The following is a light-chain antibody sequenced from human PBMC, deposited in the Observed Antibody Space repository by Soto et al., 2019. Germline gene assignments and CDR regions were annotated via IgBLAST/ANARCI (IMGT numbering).Light chain of an antibody. V-gene: IGLV1-44*01. CDR2: SNN. CDR1: SSNIGSNT. CDR3: AAWDDSLNGTHVV. J-gene: IGLJ2*01. Sequence: QSVLTQPPSASGTPGQRVTISCSGSSSNIGSNTVNWYQQLPGTAPKPLIYSNNQRPSGVPDRFSGSKSGTSASLAISGLQSEDEAYYYCAAWDDSLNGTHVVFGGGTKLTVL.